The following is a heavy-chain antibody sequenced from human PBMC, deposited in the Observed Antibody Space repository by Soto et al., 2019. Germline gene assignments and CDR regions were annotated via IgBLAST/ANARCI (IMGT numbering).Heavy chain of an antibody. CDR3: ARGVTLFRGSFAP. CDR1: GGSFSDTY. J-gene: IGHJ5*02. D-gene: IGHD2-15*01. Sequence: QVHLQQWGAGLLKPSETLSLTCAVYGGSFSDTYWNWFRQPPGKGLEWMGEINHNTNTIYNPSLTSRVTISXAXXKNRFSRKLTSVTAADTAVYYCARGVTLFRGSFAPWGQGTLVTVSS. V-gene: IGHV4-34*01. CDR2: INHNTNT.